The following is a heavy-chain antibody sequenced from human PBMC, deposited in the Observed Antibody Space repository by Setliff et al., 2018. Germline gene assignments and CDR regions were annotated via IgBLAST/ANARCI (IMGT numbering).Heavy chain of an antibody. CDR3: ARRPIALAGFRKGAFDI. V-gene: IGHV1-2*02. Sequence: ASVKVSCKASGYIFAGYYMHWVRQTPGQGLEWMGWINPISGGANYAQKFQGRVTLTRDTSISTVYMELRTLRSDDTAVYFCARRPIALAGFRKGAFDIWGQGTMVTVSS. D-gene: IGHD6-19*01. CDR1: GYIFAGYY. J-gene: IGHJ3*02. CDR2: INPISGGA.